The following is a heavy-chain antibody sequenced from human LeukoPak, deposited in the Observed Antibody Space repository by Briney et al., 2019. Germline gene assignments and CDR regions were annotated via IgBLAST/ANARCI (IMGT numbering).Heavy chain of an antibody. D-gene: IGHD3-10*01. CDR2: IYYSGST. CDR3: ARGGSYHASGSYLAS. V-gene: IGHV4-59*01. CDR1: GGSISSYY. Sequence: SETLSLTCAVSGGSISSYYWSWIRQPPGKGLEWIGYIYYSGSTNYNPSLKSRVTISVDTSKNQFSLKLSSVTAADTAVYYCARGGSYHASGSYLASWGQGTLVTVSS. J-gene: IGHJ5*02.